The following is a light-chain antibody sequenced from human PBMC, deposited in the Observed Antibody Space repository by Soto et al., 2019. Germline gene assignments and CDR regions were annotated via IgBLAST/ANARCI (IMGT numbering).Light chain of an antibody. V-gene: IGKV3D-20*01. CDR2: DAS. J-gene: IGKJ2*01. CDR3: KQYGSSPQT. CDR1: QSVSSSY. Sequence: EIVLTQSPATLSLSPGERATLSCGASQSVSSSYLAWYQQRPGLAPRLLIYDASYRATGIPDRFSGSGSGTNFTLTISRLEPEDFAVYYCKQYGSSPQTFGQGTKLEIK.